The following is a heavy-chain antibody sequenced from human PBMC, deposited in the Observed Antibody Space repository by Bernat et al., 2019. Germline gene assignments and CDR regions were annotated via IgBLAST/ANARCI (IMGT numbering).Heavy chain of an antibody. CDR3: AGLRQQLVQMIDY. D-gene: IGHD6-13*01. Sequence: QVQLQESGPGLVKPSGTLSLTCAVSGGSISSSNWWSWVRQPPGKGLEWIGEIYHSGSTNYNPSLKSRVTISVDKSKNQFSLKLSAVTAADTAVYYGAGLRQQLVQMIDYWGQGTLVTVSS. CDR2: IYHSGST. CDR1: GGSISSSNW. J-gene: IGHJ4*02. V-gene: IGHV4-4*02.